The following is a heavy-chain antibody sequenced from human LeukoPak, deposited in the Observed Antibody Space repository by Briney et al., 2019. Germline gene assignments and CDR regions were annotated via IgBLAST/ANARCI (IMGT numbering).Heavy chain of an antibody. Sequence: PGGSLRLSCAASGFTFSDYCMSWIRQAPGKGLEWASYISSSGSTIYYADSVKGRFTISRDNAKNSLYLQMNSLRAEDTAVYYCARVATVTSVDYWGQGTLVTVSS. D-gene: IGHD4-17*01. V-gene: IGHV3-11*04. CDR2: ISSSGSTI. CDR3: ARVATVTSVDY. J-gene: IGHJ4*02. CDR1: GFTFSDYC.